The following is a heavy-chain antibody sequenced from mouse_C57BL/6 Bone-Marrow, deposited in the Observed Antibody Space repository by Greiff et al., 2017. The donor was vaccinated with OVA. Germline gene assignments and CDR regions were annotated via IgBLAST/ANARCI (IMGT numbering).Heavy chain of an antibody. CDR1: GYTFTSYW. CDR2: IDPSDSYT. CDR3: KGLLYYSV. J-gene: IGHJ2*01. Sequence: QVQLQQPGAELVKPGASVKLSCKASGYTFTSYWMQWVKQRPGQGLEWIGEIDPSDSYTNYNQKFKGKATLTVDTSSSTAYMQLSSLTSEDSAVYYCKGLLYYSVWGKGTTLTVSS. D-gene: IGHD1-1*01. V-gene: IGHV1-50*01.